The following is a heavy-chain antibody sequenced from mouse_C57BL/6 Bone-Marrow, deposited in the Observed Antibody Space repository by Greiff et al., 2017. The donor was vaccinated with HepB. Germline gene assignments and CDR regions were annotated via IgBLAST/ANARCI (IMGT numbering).Heavy chain of an antibody. V-gene: IGHV2-6*01. CDR2: IWCVGST. D-gene: IGHD2-4*01. Sequence: QVQLKESGPGLVAPSQSLSITCTVSGFSLTSYGVDWVRQSPGKGLEWLGVIWCVGSTNYNSALKSRLSISKDNSKSQVFLKMNSLQTDDTAMYYCAIIYYDYDGYYAMDYWGQGTSVTVSS. J-gene: IGHJ4*01. CDR1: GFSLTSYG. CDR3: AIIYYDYDGYYAMDY.